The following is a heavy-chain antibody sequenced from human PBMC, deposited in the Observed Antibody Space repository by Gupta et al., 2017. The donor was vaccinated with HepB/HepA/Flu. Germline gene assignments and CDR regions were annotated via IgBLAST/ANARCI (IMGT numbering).Heavy chain of an antibody. CDR3: AKEFKKQLPTYFDS. J-gene: IGHJ4*02. Sequence: EVQLLESGGGLVQPGGSLRVSCTASKFTFTNYAMNWVRQAPGKGLEWVSSISGSGADTYYADSVKGRFTISRDNSKNTLYLQINSLRAEDTAVYYCAKEFKKQLPTYFDSWGQGTQVTVSS. CDR1: KFTFTNYA. V-gene: IGHV3-23*01. D-gene: IGHD6-19*01. CDR2: ISGSGADT.